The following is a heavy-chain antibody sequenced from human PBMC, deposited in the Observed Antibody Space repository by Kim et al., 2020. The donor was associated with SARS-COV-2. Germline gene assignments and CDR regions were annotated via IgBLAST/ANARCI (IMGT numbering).Heavy chain of an antibody. CDR3: ARGRSGGAVIVFGLYCLDV. CDR1: GGSFSGYY. V-gene: IGHV4-34*01. CDR2: INHSGST. Sequence: SETLSLTCAVYGGSFSGYYWSWIRQPPGKGLEWIGEINHSGSTNYNPSLKSRVTISVDTSKNQFSLKLSSVTAADTAVYYCARGRSGGAVIVFGLYCLDV. D-gene: IGHD2-15*01. J-gene: IGHJ6*01.